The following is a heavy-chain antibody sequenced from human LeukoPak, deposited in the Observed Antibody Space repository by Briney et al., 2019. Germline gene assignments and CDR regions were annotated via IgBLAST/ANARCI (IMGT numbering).Heavy chain of an antibody. J-gene: IGHJ5*02. CDR3: ARGLPRIQLWLRWFDP. V-gene: IGHV4-34*01. D-gene: IGHD5-18*01. CDR1: GGSLSPYY. CDR2: INHSGST. Sequence: SETLSLTCTVSGGSLSPYYWSWIRQPPGKGLEWIGEINHSGSTNYNPSLKSRVTISVDTSKNQFSLKLSSVTAADTAVYYCARGLPRIQLWLRWFDPWGQGTLVTVSS.